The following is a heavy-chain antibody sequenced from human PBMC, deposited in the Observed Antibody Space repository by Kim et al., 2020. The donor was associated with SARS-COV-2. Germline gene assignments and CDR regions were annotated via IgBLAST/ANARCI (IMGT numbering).Heavy chain of an antibody. CDR2: ITVYNGNT. V-gene: IGHV1-18*01. CDR3: ARGGGSYWYVDY. D-gene: IGHD3-16*01. Sequence: ASVKVSCKTSGYTFSTSGVSWVRQAPGQGLEWMVWITVYNGNTNYAQKLQGRVTMTTDTSTSTAYMELRSLTSDDTAVYYCARGGGSYWYVDYWGQGTLVTVSS. J-gene: IGHJ4*02. CDR1: GYTFSTSG.